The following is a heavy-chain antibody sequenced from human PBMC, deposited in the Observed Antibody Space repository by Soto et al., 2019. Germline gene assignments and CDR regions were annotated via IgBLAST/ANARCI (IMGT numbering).Heavy chain of an antibody. D-gene: IGHD3-22*01. J-gene: IGHJ4*02. CDR2: IYYSGST. Sequence: SETLSLTCTVSGGSISSYYWGWIRQPPGKGLEWIGSIYYSGSTYYNPSLKSRVTISVDTSKNQFSLKLSSVTAADTAVYYCARRGYYYDSSGYPSVWYWGQGTLVTVSS. CDR1: GGSISSYY. V-gene: IGHV4-39*01. CDR3: ARRGYYYDSSGYPSVWY.